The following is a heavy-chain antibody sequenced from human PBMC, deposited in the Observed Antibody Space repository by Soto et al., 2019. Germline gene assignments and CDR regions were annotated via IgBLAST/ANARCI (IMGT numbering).Heavy chain of an antibody. CDR1: GGSVSSGSYY. CDR3: ARAERAFDI. J-gene: IGHJ3*02. Sequence: SETLSLTXTVSGGSVSSGSYYWSWIRQPPGKGLEWIGYIYYSGSTNYNPSLKSRVTISVDTSKNQFSLKLSPVTAADTAVYYRARAERAFDIWGQGTMVTVSS. V-gene: IGHV4-61*01. CDR2: IYYSGST.